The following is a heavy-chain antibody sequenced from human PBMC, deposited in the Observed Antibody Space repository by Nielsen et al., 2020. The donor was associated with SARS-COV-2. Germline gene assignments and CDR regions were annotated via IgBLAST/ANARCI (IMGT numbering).Heavy chain of an antibody. CDR3: ARVRYYYMDV. D-gene: IGHD2-21*01. Sequence: SETLSLTCTVSGYSISSGYYWGWIRQPPGKGLEWIGSIYHSGSTYYNPSLKSRVTISVDKSKNQFSLKLSSVTAADTAVYYCARVRYYYMDVWGKGTTVTVSS. J-gene: IGHJ6*03. CDR2: IYHSGST. CDR1: GYSISSGYY. V-gene: IGHV4-38-2*02.